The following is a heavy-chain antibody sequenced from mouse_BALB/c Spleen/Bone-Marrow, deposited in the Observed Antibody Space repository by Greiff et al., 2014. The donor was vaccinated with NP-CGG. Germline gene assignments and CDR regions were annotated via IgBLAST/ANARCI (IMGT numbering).Heavy chain of an antibody. J-gene: IGHJ4*01. CDR3: ARITTATGAMDY. CDR2: IWADGNT. V-gene: IGHV2-9*02. Sequence: VQGVESGPGLVAPSQSLSITCTVSGFSLTNYGVHWVRQPPGKGLEWLGVIWADGNTNYNSALMSRLSISKDNSKSQVFFKMNSLQTDDTAMYYCARITTATGAMDYWGQGTSVTVSS. CDR1: GFSLTNYG. D-gene: IGHD1-2*01.